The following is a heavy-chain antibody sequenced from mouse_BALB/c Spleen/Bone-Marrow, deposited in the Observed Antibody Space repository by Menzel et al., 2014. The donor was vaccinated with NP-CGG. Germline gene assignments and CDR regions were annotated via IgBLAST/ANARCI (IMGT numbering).Heavy chain of an antibody. J-gene: IGHJ3*01. CDR2: INPDSKTK. D-gene: IGHD1-1*01. V-gene: IGHV4-1*02. CDR1: GFDFRTYW. Sequence: EVQGVESGGGLVQPGGFLKLSCAASGFDFRTYWMSWVRQAPGKGLEWIGEINPDSKTKNYAPSLKDKFIISRDNAKNTLYLQMSKVRSEDTALYYCARMGYYGWLAYWGQGTLVTVPA. CDR3: ARMGYYGWLAY.